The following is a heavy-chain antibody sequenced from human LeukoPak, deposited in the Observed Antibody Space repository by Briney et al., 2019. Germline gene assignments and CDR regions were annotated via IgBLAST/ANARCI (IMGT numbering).Heavy chain of an antibody. V-gene: IGHV1-8*01. J-gene: IGHJ5*02. CDR2: MNPNSGNT. CDR1: GYTFTSYD. D-gene: IGHD2-21*02. CDR3: ARGPRIVVVTAPTRDNWFDP. Sequence: ASVKVSCKASGYTFTSYDINWVRQATGQGLEWMGWMNPNSGNTGYAQKFQGRVTMTRNTSISTAYMELSSLRSEDTAVYYCARGPRIVVVTAPTRDNWFDPWGQGTLVTVSS.